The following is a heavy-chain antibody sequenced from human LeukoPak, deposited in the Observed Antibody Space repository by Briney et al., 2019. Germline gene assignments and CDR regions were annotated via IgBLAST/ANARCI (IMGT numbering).Heavy chain of an antibody. CDR2: MNPNSGNT. CDR1: GYTFTSYD. CDR3: ARAVGDSSSWVYYFDY. V-gene: IGHV1-8*01. D-gene: IGHD6-13*01. J-gene: IGHJ4*02. Sequence: ASVKVSCKASGYTFTSYDINWVRQATGQGLEWMGWMNPNSGNTGYAQKFQGRVTMTRNTSISTAYMELSSLRSEDTAVYYCARAVGDSSSWVYYFDYRGQGTLVTVSS.